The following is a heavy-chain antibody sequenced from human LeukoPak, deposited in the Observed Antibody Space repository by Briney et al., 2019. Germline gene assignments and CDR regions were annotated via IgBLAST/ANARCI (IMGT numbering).Heavy chain of an antibody. Sequence: GGSLRLSCAASGFTFSGSAMHWVRQASGKGLEWIGRIRSRTHDYATAYPESVKGRFTISRDDLKNTAYLQMNSLKTEGTAVYYCTRLTIDYGDYMDGFDIWGQGTMVTVSS. J-gene: IGHJ3*02. CDR1: GFTFSGSA. CDR3: TRLTIDYGDYMDGFDI. CDR2: IRSRTHDYAT. D-gene: IGHD4-17*01. V-gene: IGHV3-73*01.